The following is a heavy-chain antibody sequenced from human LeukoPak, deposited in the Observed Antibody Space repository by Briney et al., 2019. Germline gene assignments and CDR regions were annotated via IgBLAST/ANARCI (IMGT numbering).Heavy chain of an antibody. D-gene: IGHD2-2*01. Sequence: GASVKVSCKASGGTFSSYAISWVRQAPGQGLEWMGWINPNSGGTNYAQKFQGRVTMTRDTSISTAYMELSRLRSDDTAVYYCARAPCSSTSCYDRNWFDPWGQGTLVTVSS. CDR1: GGTFSSYA. CDR3: ARAPCSSTSCYDRNWFDP. V-gene: IGHV1-2*02. J-gene: IGHJ5*02. CDR2: INPNSGGT.